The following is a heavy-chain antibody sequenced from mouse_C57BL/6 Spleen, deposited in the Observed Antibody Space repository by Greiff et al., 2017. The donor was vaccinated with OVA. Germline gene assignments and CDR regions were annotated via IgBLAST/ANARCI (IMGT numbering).Heavy chain of an antibody. V-gene: IGHV1-50*01. D-gene: IGHD1-1*01. CDR2: IDPSDSYT. CDR1: GYTFTSYW. CDR3: ARTGGSTTWFAY. Sequence: QVQLQQPGAELVKPGASVKLSCKASGYTFTSYWMQWVKQRPGQGLEWIGEIDPSDSYTNYNQKFKGKATLTVETSSSTAYMQLSSLTSEDSAVYYCARTGGSTTWFAYWGQGTLVTVSA. J-gene: IGHJ3*01.